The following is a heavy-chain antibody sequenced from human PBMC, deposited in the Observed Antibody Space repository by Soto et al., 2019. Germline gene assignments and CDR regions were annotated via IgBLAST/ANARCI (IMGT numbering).Heavy chain of an antibody. V-gene: IGHV3-48*03. D-gene: IGHD1-1*01. Sequence: PGGSLRLSCSASGFTFSNYEMNWIRQAPGKGLEWVSYIPASGGTIYYADSVKGRFTISRDNAKKSLYLQMNSLRAEDTAVYYCTRNWNEYLYYWGQGTLVTVSS. CDR1: GFTFSNYE. CDR3: TRNWNEYLYY. J-gene: IGHJ4*01. CDR2: IPASGGTI.